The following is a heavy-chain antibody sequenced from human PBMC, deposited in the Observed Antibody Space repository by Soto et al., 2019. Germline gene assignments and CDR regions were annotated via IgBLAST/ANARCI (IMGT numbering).Heavy chain of an antibody. Sequence: ASVKVSCKASGYTFTSYGISWVRQAPGQGLEWMGWINAYNGNTNYAQKLQGRVTMTTDTSINTAYMELRRLRSDDTAVYYCARGLSCSATICPYYYYVYMDVRGKVTTVTVSS. J-gene: IGHJ6*03. CDR1: GYTFTSYG. CDR3: ARGLSCSATICPYYYYVYMDV. V-gene: IGHV1-18*01. CDR2: INAYNGNT. D-gene: IGHD2-2*01.